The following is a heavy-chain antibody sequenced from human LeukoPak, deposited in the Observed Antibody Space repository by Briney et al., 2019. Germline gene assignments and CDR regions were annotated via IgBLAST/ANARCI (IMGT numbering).Heavy chain of an antibody. V-gene: IGHV4-59*12. CDR1: GGSISSYY. J-gene: IGHJ6*03. Sequence: SETLSLTCTVSGGSISSYYWSWIRQPPGKGLEWVGGIYYSGSTNYNPSLKSGVTISVDTSKNQFSLKLSSVTAADTAVYYWARAHAGFFEWLPRYYYYYYMDVWGKGTTVTVSS. CDR3: ARAHAGFFEWLPRYYYYYYMDV. CDR2: IYYSGST. D-gene: IGHD3-3*01.